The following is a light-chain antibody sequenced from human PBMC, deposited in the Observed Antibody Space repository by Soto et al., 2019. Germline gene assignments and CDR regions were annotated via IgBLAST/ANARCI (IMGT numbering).Light chain of an antibody. CDR2: LNSDGSH. V-gene: IGLV4-69*01. CDR1: SGHSNYA. J-gene: IGLJ2*01. CDR3: QTWGSGIVV. Sequence: QPVLTQSPSASASLGASVKLTCTLSSGHSNYAIAWHQQQSEKGPRYLMKLNSDGSHSKGDGIPDRFSGSSSGAKRYLTISRLQSEDEADYYCQTWGSGIVVFGGGTKLTVL.